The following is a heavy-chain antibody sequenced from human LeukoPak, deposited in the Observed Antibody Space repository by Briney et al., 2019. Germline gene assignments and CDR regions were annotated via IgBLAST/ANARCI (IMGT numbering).Heavy chain of an antibody. V-gene: IGHV1-69*06. CDR2: IIPIFGTA. Sequence: ASVKVSCKASGGTFSSYAISWVRQAPGQGLEWMGGIIPIFGTANYAQKFQGRVTITADKSTSTAYMELSSLRSEDTAVYYCARGIVYGSGSSNWFDPWGQGTLVTVSS. J-gene: IGHJ5*02. CDR1: GGTFSSYA. D-gene: IGHD3-10*01. CDR3: ARGIVYGSGSSNWFDP.